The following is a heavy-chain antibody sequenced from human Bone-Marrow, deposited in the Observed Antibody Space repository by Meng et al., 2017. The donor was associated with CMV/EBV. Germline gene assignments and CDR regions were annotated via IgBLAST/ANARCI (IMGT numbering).Heavy chain of an antibody. J-gene: IGHJ6*01. Sequence: ASVKVSCKASGGTFTSYYMHWVRQAPGQGLEWMGIINPSGGSTSYAQKFQGRVTMTRDTSTSTVYMELSSLRSEDTAVYYCARFSQGGCSSTSCYTNGMDVWGQGTTVTGSS. CDR2: INPSGGST. CDR3: ARFSQGGCSSTSCYTNGMDV. CDR1: GGTFTSYY. D-gene: IGHD2-2*02. V-gene: IGHV1-46*01.